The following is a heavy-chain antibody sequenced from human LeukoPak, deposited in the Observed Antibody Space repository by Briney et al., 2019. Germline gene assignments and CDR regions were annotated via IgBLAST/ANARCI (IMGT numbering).Heavy chain of an antibody. Sequence: GRSLRLSCAASGFTFDDYAMHWVRQAPGKGLEWVSGISWNSGSIGYADSVKGRFTISRDNAKNSLYLQMNSLRAEDTALYYCAYDSSGYDAFDIWGQGTMVTVSS. CDR2: ISWNSGSI. D-gene: IGHD3-22*01. J-gene: IGHJ3*02. CDR1: GFTFDDYA. CDR3: AYDSSGYDAFDI. V-gene: IGHV3-9*01.